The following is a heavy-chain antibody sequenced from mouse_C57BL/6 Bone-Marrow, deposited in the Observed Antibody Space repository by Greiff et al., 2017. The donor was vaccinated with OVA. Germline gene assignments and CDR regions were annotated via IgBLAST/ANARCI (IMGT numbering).Heavy chain of an antibody. CDR1: GYTFTDYN. CDR3: ARWYDYDGGMDY. D-gene: IGHD2-4*01. Sequence: VQLQQSGPELVKPGASVKMSCKASGYTFTDYNMHWVKQSHGKSLEWIGYINPNNGGTSYNQKFKGKATLTVNKSSSTAYMELRSLTSEDSAVYYCARWYDYDGGMDYWGQGTSVTVSS. J-gene: IGHJ4*01. V-gene: IGHV1-22*01. CDR2: INPNNGGT.